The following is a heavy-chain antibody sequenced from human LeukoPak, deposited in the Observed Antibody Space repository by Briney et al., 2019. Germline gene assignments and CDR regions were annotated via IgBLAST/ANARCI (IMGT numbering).Heavy chain of an antibody. Sequence: SVKVSCKASGGTFSSYAISWVRQAPGQGLEWVGGIIPIFGTANYAQKFQGRVTITTDESTSTAYMELSSLRSEDTAVYYCARDSPYDSSGYYFFGAFDIWGQGTMVTVSS. J-gene: IGHJ3*02. CDR3: ARDSPYDSSGYYFFGAFDI. CDR1: GGTFSSYA. V-gene: IGHV1-69*05. CDR2: IIPIFGTA. D-gene: IGHD3-22*01.